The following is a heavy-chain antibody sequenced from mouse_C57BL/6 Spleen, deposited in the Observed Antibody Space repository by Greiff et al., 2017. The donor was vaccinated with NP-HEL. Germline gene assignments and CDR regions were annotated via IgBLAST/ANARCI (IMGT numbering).Heavy chain of an antibody. V-gene: IGHV7-3*01. D-gene: IGHD1-1*01. CDR3: ARGTVVARAMDY. J-gene: IGHJ4*01. Sequence: EVKLMDSGGGLVQPGGSLSLSCAASGFTFTDYYMSWVRQPPGKALEWLGFIRNKANGYTTEYSASVKGRFTISRDNSQSILYLQMNALRAEDSATYYCARGTVVARAMDYWGQGTSVTVSS. CDR1: GFTFTDYY. CDR2: IRNKANGYTT.